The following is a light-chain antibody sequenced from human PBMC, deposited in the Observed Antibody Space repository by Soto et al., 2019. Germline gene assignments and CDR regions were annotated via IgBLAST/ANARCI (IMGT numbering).Light chain of an antibody. CDR1: QGIDTY. Sequence: IQLTQSPSSLSASVGDRVTITCRPSQGIDTYLAWYQQKPGRAPKLLIYAASTLQSGVPSRFSGSGSGTDFTLTISSLQPEDFATYYCQQLDSYLPFGQGTRLEI. CDR3: QQLDSYLP. V-gene: IGKV1-9*01. J-gene: IGKJ5*01. CDR2: AAS.